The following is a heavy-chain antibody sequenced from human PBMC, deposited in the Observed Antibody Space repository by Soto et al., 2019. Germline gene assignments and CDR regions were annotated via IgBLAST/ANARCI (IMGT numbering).Heavy chain of an antibody. J-gene: IGHJ6*02. V-gene: IGHV1-2*02. D-gene: IGHD1-1*01. CDR3: ARGQGGLRDNWKWYFYGLDV. CDR2: INPTSGGT. CDR1: GYTFAAYY. Sequence: QVQLVQSGAEVKKPGASVKVSCKTSGYTFAAYYIHWIRQAPGQGLEWMGWINPTSGGTVYAQNFQDRVTMTRDTSISTAYMELRRLNSDDTAVYYCARGQGGLRDNWKWYFYGLDVWGRGTTVTVS.